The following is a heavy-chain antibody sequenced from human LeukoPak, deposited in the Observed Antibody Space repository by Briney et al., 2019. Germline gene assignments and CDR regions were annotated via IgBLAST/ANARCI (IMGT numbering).Heavy chain of an antibody. CDR2: ISSSSSYM. CDR1: GFTFSSYS. V-gene: IGHV3-21*01. J-gene: IGHJ4*02. CDR3: ARGENSHLTLDY. D-gene: IGHD1-26*01. Sequence: GGSLRLSCAASGFTFSSYSMNWVRQAPGKGLEWVSSISSSSSYMYYADSVKGRFTISRDNARNSLYLQMNSLRAEDTAVYYCARGENSHLTLDYWGQGALVTVSS.